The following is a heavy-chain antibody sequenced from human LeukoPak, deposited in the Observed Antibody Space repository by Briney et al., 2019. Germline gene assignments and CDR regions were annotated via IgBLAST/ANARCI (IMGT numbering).Heavy chain of an antibody. CDR3: AREDYYDSSVDY. CDR2: TYYRSKWYN. D-gene: IGHD3-22*01. J-gene: IGHJ4*02. Sequence: PQTLSLTCAISGASVSSHSAAWNWIRQSPSRGLEWLGRTYYRSKWYNDYAVSVKSRITINPDTSKNQFSLQLNSVTPEDTAVYYCAREDYYDSSVDYWGQGTLVTVSS. V-gene: IGHV6-1*01. CDR1: GASVSSHSAA.